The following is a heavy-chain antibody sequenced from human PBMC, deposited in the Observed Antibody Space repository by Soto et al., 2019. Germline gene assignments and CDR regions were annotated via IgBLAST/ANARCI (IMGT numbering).Heavy chain of an antibody. V-gene: IGHV1-18*04. Sequence: QVQLVQSGAEVKKPGASVKVSCKTSGYTFTSYSITWVRQAPGQGLEWMGRISAYNANTHYAQNLQGRVTMTTDTSTSTAYMGLRSLRSDDTAVYYCARIQYTWFDPWGQGTLVTVSS. CDR3: ARIQYTWFDP. CDR1: GYTFTSYS. J-gene: IGHJ5*02. CDR2: ISAYNANT.